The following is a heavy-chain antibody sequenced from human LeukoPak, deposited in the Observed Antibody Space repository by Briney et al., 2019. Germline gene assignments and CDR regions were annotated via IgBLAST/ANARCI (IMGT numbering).Heavy chain of an antibody. CDR2: ISTDGGTT. CDR1: GFTFSSYA. D-gene: IGHD2-15*01. V-gene: IGHV3-64*01. J-gene: IGHJ3*02. Sequence: GGSLSFSCAASGFTFSSYALHWVRQAPGKGLERVSAISTDGGTTYYANSVKGRFTISRDNSQNTLYLHMNSLRAEDTAVYFCARGLLREYAFVIWGQGTMVTVS. CDR3: ARGLLREYAFVI.